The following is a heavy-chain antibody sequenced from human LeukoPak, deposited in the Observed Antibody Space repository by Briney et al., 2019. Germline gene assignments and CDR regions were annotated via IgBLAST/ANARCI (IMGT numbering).Heavy chain of an antibody. CDR3: ARRKQQLIDY. V-gene: IGHV3-30*04. CDR2: IGYDGSQR. J-gene: IGHJ4*02. CDR1: GFTFRSYS. Sequence: PGRSLRLSCLTSGFTFRSYSMHWVRRAPGKGLEWVAVIGYDGSQRYYADSVKGRLTVSRDNSKNTLYLQINSLRFEDTAIYYCARRKQQLIDYWGQGTLVTVSS. D-gene: IGHD6-13*01.